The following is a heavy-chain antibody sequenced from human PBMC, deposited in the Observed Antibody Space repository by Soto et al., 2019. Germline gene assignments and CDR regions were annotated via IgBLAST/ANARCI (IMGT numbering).Heavy chain of an antibody. V-gene: IGHV3-53*01. J-gene: IGHJ6*02. Sequence: GGSLRLSCAASGFTVSSNYMSWVRQAPGKGLEWVSVIYSGGSTYYADSVKGRFTISRDNSKNTLYLQMNSLRAEDTAVYYCARDSDYYDSSGYYPGYYYGMDVWGQGTTVTVS. CDR1: GFTVSSNY. CDR3: ARDSDYYDSSGYYPGYYYGMDV. D-gene: IGHD3-22*01. CDR2: IYSGGST.